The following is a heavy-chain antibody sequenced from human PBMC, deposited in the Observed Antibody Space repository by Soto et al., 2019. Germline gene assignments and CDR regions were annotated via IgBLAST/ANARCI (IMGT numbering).Heavy chain of an antibody. V-gene: IGHV5-51*01. D-gene: IGHD3-10*01. J-gene: IGHJ6*03. Sequence: GESLKISCQGSGYSFTSYWIGWVRQMPGKGLEWMGIIYPGDSDTRYSPSFQGQVTISADKSISTAYLQWSSLKASDTAMYYCARLVQGYGSGSYYNHYYYYYMDVWGKGTTVTVSS. CDR1: GYSFTSYW. CDR3: ARLVQGYGSGSYYNHYYYYYMDV. CDR2: IYPGDSDT.